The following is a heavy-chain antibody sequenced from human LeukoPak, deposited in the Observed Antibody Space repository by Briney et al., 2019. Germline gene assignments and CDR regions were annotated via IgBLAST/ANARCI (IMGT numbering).Heavy chain of an antibody. CDR1: GFTFSSYE. V-gene: IGHV3-48*03. D-gene: IGHD7-27*01. CDR3: TRALGLD. Sequence: GSLRLSCVASGFTFSSYEMNWVRQAPGGGLEWLAHISSGGTTIFYADSVSGRFTISRDNARKSLYLDMTSLRPDDTAIYHCTRALGLDWGQGTLVTVSS. CDR2: ISSGGTTI. J-gene: IGHJ4*02.